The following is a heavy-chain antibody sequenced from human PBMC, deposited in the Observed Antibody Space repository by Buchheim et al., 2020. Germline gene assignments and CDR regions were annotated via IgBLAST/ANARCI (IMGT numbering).Heavy chain of an antibody. Sequence: QVQLQQWGAGLLKPSETPSLTCAAYGGSFSGYYWSWIRQPPGKGLEWIGEINHSGSTNYNPSLKSRVTISVDTSKNQFSLKLSSVTAAGTAVYYCARGVVAVTHYCYGMGVWGQGTT. D-gene: IGHD2-15*01. V-gene: IGHV4-34*01. J-gene: IGHJ6*02. CDR2: INHSGST. CDR3: ARGVVAVTHYCYGMGV. CDR1: GGSFSGYY.